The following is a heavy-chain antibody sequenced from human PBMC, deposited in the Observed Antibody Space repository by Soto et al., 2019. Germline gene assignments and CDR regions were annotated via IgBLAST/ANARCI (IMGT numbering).Heavy chain of an antibody. V-gene: IGHV3-23*01. Sequence: GGSLRLSCAASGFTFCSYAMSWGPQAPGKGLEWVSAISGSGGSTYYADSVKGRFTISRDNSKNTLYLQMNSLRAEDTAVYYCAISRGPYYFDYWGQGTLVTVSS. CDR2: ISGSGGST. CDR1: GFTFCSYA. J-gene: IGHJ4*02. CDR3: AISRGPYYFDY. D-gene: IGHD3-10*01.